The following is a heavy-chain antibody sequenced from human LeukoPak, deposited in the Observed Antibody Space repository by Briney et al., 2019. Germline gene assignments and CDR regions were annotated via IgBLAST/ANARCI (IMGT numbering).Heavy chain of an antibody. CDR3: ATYRQVLLPFES. CDR1: GFTFSTFA. V-gene: IGHV3-23*01. Sequence: GGSLRLSCAASGFTFSTFAMIWVRQPPGKGLEWVSSIFPSGGEIHYADSVRGRFTISRDNSKSTLSLQMNSLRVKDTAIYYCATYRQVLLPFESWGRGTLVTVSS. D-gene: IGHD5-18*01. J-gene: IGHJ4*02. CDR2: IFPSGGEI.